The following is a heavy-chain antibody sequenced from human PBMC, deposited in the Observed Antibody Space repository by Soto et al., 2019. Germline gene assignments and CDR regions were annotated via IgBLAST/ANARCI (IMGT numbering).Heavy chain of an antibody. D-gene: IGHD6-25*01. Sequence: SETLSLTCTVSGGSISSGGYYWSWIRQHPGKGLEWIGYIYYSGSTYYNPSLKSRVTISVDTSKNQFSLKLSSVTAADTAVYYCAREYSSVYYYYGMDVWGQGTTVTV. V-gene: IGHV4-31*03. CDR1: GGSISSGGYY. CDR2: IYYSGST. J-gene: IGHJ6*02. CDR3: AREYSSVYYYYGMDV.